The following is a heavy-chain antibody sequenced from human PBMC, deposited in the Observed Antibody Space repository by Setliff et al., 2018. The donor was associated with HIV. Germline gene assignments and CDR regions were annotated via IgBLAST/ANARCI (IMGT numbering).Heavy chain of an antibody. CDR2: IIPIFAKA. V-gene: IGHV1-69*13. Sequence: SVKVSCKASGGTFSRYAINWVRQAPGQRLEWMGGIIPIFAKANYAQRFQGRVTITADGSMSTAYMEVSSLRSEDTAVYYGARGSGDYYDSSGRPAPWDYWGQGTLVTVSS. CDR3: ARGSGDYYDSSGRPAPWDY. CDR1: GGTFSRYA. J-gene: IGHJ4*02. D-gene: IGHD3-22*01.